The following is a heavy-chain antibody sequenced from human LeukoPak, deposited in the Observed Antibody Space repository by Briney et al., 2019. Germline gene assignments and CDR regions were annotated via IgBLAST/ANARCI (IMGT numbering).Heavy chain of an antibody. J-gene: IGHJ6*03. Sequence: SETLPLTCTVSGGSISSYYWSWIRQPPGKGLEWIGYIYYSGSTNYNPSLKSRVTISVDTSKNQFSLKLSSVTAADTAVYYCAREGRYGSGSRNPRDYYYYYYMDVWGKGTTVTISS. V-gene: IGHV4-59*01. CDR2: IYYSGST. CDR3: AREGRYGSGSRNPRDYYYYYYMDV. D-gene: IGHD3-10*01. CDR1: GGSISSYY.